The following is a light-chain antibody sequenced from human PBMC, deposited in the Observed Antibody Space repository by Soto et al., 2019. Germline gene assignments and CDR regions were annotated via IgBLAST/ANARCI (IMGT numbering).Light chain of an antibody. CDR1: QNINNW. CDR3: QQYDGN. Sequence: DIQMTQSPSTLSASVGDRVTLTCRASQNINNWLAWYQQKPGEAPKVLIYDASSLESGVPSRFSGSGSGTEFTLTISSLQPDDFATYYCQQYDGNFGPGTKVDIK. V-gene: IGKV1-5*01. CDR2: DAS. J-gene: IGKJ3*01.